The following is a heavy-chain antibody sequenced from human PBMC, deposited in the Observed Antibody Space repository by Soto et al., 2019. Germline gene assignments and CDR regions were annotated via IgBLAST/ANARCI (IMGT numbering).Heavy chain of an antibody. CDR1: GGSISSGGYY. D-gene: IGHD6-19*01. V-gene: IGHV4-31*03. CDR2: IYYSGST. Sequence: PSETLSLTCTVSGGSISSGGYYWSWIRQHPGKGLEWIGYIYYSGSTYYNPSLKSRVNISVDTSKNQFSLKLSSMTAADTAVYYFARTPPGIAVAGTLGAFDIWGQGTMVTVSS. CDR3: ARTPPGIAVAGTLGAFDI. J-gene: IGHJ3*02.